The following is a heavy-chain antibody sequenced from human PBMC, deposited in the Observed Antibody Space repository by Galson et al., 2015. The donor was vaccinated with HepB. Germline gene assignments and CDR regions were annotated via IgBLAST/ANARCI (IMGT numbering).Heavy chain of an antibody. CDR1: GYTFTDYV. J-gene: IGHJ6*03. CDR3: ARSPLRFLDWLPYYDYYYMDV. V-gene: IGHV7-4-1*02. Sequence: VKVSCKASGYTFTDYVVNWVRQAPGQGLEWMGWMNTNTGKPTYAPGFAGRFVFSLDTPVTTAYPQISSLETDDTAVYYCARSPLRFLDWLPYYDYYYMDVWGEGTTVTVSS. CDR2: MNTNTGKP. D-gene: IGHD3-3*01.